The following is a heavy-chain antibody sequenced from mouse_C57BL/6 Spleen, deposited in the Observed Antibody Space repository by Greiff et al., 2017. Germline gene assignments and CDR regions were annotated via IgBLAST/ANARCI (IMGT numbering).Heavy chain of an antibody. CDR2: ISSGGDYI. Sequence: EVKLVESGEGLVKPGGSLKLSCAAPGFTFSSYAMSWVRQTPEKRLEWVAYISSGGDYIYYADTVKGRFTISRANARTTLYLQMSSLKSEDTAMYYCTGDQSSTAQVASFDYWGQGTTLTVSS. J-gene: IGHJ2*01. D-gene: IGHD3-2*02. CDR1: GFTFSSYA. V-gene: IGHV5-9-1*02. CDR3: TGDQSSTAQVASFDY.